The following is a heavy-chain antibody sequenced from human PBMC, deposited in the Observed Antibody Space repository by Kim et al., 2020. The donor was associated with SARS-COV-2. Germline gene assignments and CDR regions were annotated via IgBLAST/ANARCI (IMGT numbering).Heavy chain of an antibody. CDR3: ARGGYSSSWYRGSGAFDI. D-gene: IGHD6-13*01. J-gene: IGHJ3*02. CDR1: GGSISSSSYY. Sequence: SETLSLTCTVSGGSISSSSYYWGWIRQPPGKGLEWIGSIYYSGSTYYNPSLKSRVTISVDTSKNQFSLKLSSVTAADTAVYYCARGGYSSSWYRGSGAFDIWGQGTMVTVSS. V-gene: IGHV4-39*07. CDR2: IYYSGST.